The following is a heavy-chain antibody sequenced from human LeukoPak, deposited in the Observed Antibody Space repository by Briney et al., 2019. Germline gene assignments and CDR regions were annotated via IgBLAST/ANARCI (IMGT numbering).Heavy chain of an antibody. CDR2: IYYSGST. D-gene: IGHD5-12*01. CDR1: GASVSSSNYF. V-gene: IGHV4-39*01. J-gene: IGHJ4*02. Sequence: SETLSLTCAVSGASVSSSNYFWGWIRQPPGEGPEWLGSIYYSGSTYYNPSLKSRVTISVDTSKNQFSLKLSSVTAADTAVYYCARRKRGQGYYFDYWGQGTLVTVSS. CDR3: ARRKRGQGYYFDY.